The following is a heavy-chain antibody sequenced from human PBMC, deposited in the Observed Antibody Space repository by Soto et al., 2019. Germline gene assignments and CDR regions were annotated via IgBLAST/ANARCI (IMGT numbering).Heavy chain of an antibody. V-gene: IGHV4-30-4*01. Sequence: QVQLQESGPGLVKPSQTLSLTCTVSGGSISSGDYYWSWIRQPPGKGMEWIGYIYYSGSTYYNPSLNSRVTPSVDSSKNQSPLKLTSVTPADTAVYYCARASPVVTDVWGQGTTVTVSS. CDR1: GGSISSGDYY. J-gene: IGHJ6*02. CDR2: IYYSGST. D-gene: IGHD5-18*01. CDR3: ARASPVVTDV.